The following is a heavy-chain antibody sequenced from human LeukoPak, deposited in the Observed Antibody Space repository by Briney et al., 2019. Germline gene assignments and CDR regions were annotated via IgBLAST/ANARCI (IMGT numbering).Heavy chain of an antibody. D-gene: IGHD3-3*01. CDR3: ATRSYYDFWSGYLGSLGY. CDR1: GFTFSSYS. V-gene: IGHV3-21*01. Sequence: GGSLRLSCAASGFTFSSYSMNWFRQAPGKGLEWVSSISSSSSYIYYADSVKGRFTISRDNAKNSLYLQMNSLRAEDTAVYYCATRSYYDFWSGYLGSLGYWGQGTLVTVSS. CDR2: ISSSSSYI. J-gene: IGHJ4*02.